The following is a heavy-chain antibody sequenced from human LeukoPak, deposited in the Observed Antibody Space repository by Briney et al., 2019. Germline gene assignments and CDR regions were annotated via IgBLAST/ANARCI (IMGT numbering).Heavy chain of an antibody. D-gene: IGHD3-22*01. Sequence: ASVKVSCKASGYTFTGYYMHWVRQAPGQGLEWMGWINPNSGGTNYAQKFQGRVTMTRDTSISTAYMELSRLRPDDTAGYYCARGAYYYDSSGSNFGGYWGQGTLVTVSS. CDR1: GYTFTGYY. CDR2: INPNSGGT. J-gene: IGHJ4*02. V-gene: IGHV1-2*02. CDR3: ARGAYYYDSSGSNFGGY.